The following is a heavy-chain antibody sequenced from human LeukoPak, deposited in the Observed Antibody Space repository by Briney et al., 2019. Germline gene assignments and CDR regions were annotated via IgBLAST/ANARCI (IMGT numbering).Heavy chain of an antibody. V-gene: IGHV3-11*03. CDR3: AKRLLRSGRSYGDVGFDY. Sequence: PGGSLRLSCAASGFTFSDYYMSWIRQAPGKGLEWVSYISSSSSYTNYADSVKGRFTISRDNSKNSLYLQMKSLRTEDTAFYYCAKRLLRSGRSYGDVGFDYWGQGTLVTVSS. D-gene: IGHD6-19*01. CDR1: GFTFSDYY. J-gene: IGHJ4*02. CDR2: ISSSSSYT.